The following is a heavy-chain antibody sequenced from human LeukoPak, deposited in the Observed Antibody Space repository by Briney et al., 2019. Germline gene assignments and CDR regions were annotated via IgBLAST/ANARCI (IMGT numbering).Heavy chain of an antibody. V-gene: IGHV3-48*02. CDR3: ARDLRSIVGARGAFDI. CDR1: GFTFSSYS. Sequence: GGSLRLSCAASGFTFSSYSMSWVRQAPGKGLEWVSYISSSSSSIYYADSVKGRFTISRDNDKNSLYLQMNSLRDEDAAVYYCARDLRSIVGARGAFDIWGQGTMVTVSS. D-gene: IGHD1-26*01. J-gene: IGHJ3*02. CDR2: ISSSSSSI.